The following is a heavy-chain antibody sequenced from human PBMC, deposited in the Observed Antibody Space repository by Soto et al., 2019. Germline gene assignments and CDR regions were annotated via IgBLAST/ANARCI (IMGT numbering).Heavy chain of an antibody. D-gene: IGHD3-10*01. CDR1: GFTISSYV. Sequence: QVQREESGGGVVQPGRSLRLSCAASGFTISSYVMHWVRQAPGTGLEWVAVIWYDGSNEYYADSAKGRFTISRDNSKNTLYLQMNSLRAEDTAVYYCARVGVYASGSSYYYGMDVWGQGPTVTVSS. CDR2: IWYDGSNE. CDR3: ARVGVYASGSSYYYGMDV. V-gene: IGHV3-33*01. J-gene: IGHJ6*02.